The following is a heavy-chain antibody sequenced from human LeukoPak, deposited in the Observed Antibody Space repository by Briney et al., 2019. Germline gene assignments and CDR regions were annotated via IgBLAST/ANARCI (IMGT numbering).Heavy chain of an antibody. V-gene: IGHV3-11*03. J-gene: IGHJ6*02. CDR3: VRRLVTYGLDV. Sequence: PGGSLRLSCAASGFTFSDYYMTWIRQAPGKGLEWVSYISSSSRYTNYADSVKGRVTISRDNAKNSLYLQMNSLRAEDTAVYYCVRRLVTYGLDVWGQGTTVTVSS. CDR2: ISSSSRYT. D-gene: IGHD3-9*01. CDR1: GFTFSDYY.